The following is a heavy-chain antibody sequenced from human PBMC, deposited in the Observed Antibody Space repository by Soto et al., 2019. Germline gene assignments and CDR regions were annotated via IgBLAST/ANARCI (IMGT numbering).Heavy chain of an antibody. D-gene: IGHD1-7*01. CDR2: IKQDGSEK. J-gene: IGHJ3*02. V-gene: IGHV3-7*05. Sequence: GGSLRLSCAASGFTFSSYWMSWVRQAPGKGLEWVANIKQDGSEKYYVDSVKGRFTISRDNAKNSLYLQMNSLRAEDTAVYYCANDWELYLRQDDAFDIWGQGTMVTVSS. CDR1: GFTFSSYW. CDR3: ANDWELYLRQDDAFDI.